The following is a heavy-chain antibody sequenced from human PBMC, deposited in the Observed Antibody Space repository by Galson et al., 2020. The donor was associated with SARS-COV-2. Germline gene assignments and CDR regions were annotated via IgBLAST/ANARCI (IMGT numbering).Heavy chain of an antibody. J-gene: IGHJ4*02. CDR2: IHDSGST. CDR3: ARDRYLHGWVDF. D-gene: IGHD6-19*01. CDR1: GGSIRGGDYY. V-gene: IGHV4-30-4*01. Sequence: SQTLSLTCIVSGGSIRGGDYYWSWIRNAPGKGLEWIGHIHDSGSTFYNPSLRSRVTISIDTSKNQFSLNLSSVTAADTAVYYCARDRYLHGWVDFWGQGALVTVSS.